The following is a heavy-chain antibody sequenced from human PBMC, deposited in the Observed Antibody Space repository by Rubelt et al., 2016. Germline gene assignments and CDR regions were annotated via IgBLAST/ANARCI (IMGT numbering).Heavy chain of an antibody. CDR3: ARGARRYSMDPRNAFDI. V-gene: IGHV1-18*01. CDR1: GYTFTSYG. J-gene: IGHJ3*02. CDR2: ISAYNGNT. D-gene: IGHD4-11*01. Sequence: QVQLVQSGAEVKKPGASVKVSCKASGYTFTSYGISWVRQAPGQGLEWMGWISAYNGNTNYAQKLQGRVTMTTGTSTRTAYMELRSLRSDDTAVYYCARGARRYSMDPRNAFDIWGQGTMVTVSS.